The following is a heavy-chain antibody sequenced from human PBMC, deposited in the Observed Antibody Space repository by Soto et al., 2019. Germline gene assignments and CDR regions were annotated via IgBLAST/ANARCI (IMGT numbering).Heavy chain of an antibody. Sequence: GGSLRLSCAASGFTFSTYSMNWVRQAPGKGLEWVSSISSSSGYIYYADSVKGRFTVSMDTSKNQVVLKMTNMDPVDTATYYCAQMRVMSRHDSTPDNLIDYWGPGTLVTVSS. D-gene: IGHD3-9*01. J-gene: IGHJ4*02. V-gene: IGHV3-21*03. CDR2: ISSSSGYI. CDR1: GFTFSTYS. CDR3: AQMRVMSRHDSTPDNLIDY.